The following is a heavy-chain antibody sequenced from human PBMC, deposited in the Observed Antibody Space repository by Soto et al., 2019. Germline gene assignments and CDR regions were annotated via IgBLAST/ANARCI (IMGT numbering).Heavy chain of an antibody. J-gene: IGHJ4*02. V-gene: IGHV3-23*01. CDR3: TEGTPMSIDS. CDR1: GFTFSSFA. Sequence: EVRLLESGGGSVQPGGSLRLSCAASGFTFSSFALKWVRQAPGKGLEWVSSISGSGGITYYADSVRGRFTISRDNSKNTLYLQMNSLRVEDTAVYYCTEGTPMSIDSWGQGTLVIVSS. CDR2: ISGSGGIT.